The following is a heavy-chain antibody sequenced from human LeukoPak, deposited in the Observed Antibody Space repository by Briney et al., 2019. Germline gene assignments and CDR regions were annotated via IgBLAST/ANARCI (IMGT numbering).Heavy chain of an antibody. J-gene: IGHJ4*02. CDR1: GFTFNTYA. CDR2: ISNSGDST. D-gene: IGHD1-14*01. V-gene: IGHV3-23*01. CDR3: VKDRCDRATCPEV. Sequence: PGGSLRLSCAASGFTFNTYAMSWVRQAPGEGLQWVSGISNSGDSTYYLDSVKGRFTISRDNSKNTLHLQMSSLGAEDTALYYCVKDRCDRATCPEVWGQGTLVTVSS.